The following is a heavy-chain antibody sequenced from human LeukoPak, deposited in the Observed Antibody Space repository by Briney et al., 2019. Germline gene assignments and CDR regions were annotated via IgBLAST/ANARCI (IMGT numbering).Heavy chain of an antibody. D-gene: IGHD3-10*01. J-gene: IGHJ4*02. CDR1: GFTFSSYE. Sequence: GGSLRLSCAASGFTFSSYEMNWVRQAPGKGLEWVSYISSSGSTIYYADSVKGRFTISRDNAKNSLYLQMNSLRAEDTAVYYCAREGSTYGSGVDYWGQGAQVTVSS. CDR2: ISSSGSTI. V-gene: IGHV3-48*03. CDR3: AREGSTYGSGVDY.